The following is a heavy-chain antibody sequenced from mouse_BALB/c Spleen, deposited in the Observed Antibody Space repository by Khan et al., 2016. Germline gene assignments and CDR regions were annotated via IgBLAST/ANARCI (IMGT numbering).Heavy chain of an antibody. V-gene: IGHV14-3*02. CDR3: ARMYYGDY. CDR1: GFSIQDTY. J-gene: IGHJ2*01. Sequence: VQLQQSGAELVKPGASVKLSCTASGFSIQDTYIHWVRQRPEQGLDWIGRIDPPNDNTKYDPKFQGKATITADTSSNTAYLQLSSLTYEDTVVYYCARMYYGDYWGQGTTLTVSS. D-gene: IGHD1-1*01. CDR2: IDPPNDNT.